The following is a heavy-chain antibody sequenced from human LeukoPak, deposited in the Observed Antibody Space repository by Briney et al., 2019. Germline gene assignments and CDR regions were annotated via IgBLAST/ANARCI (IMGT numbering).Heavy chain of an antibody. J-gene: IGHJ4*02. CDR3: ATFDYYDSRGADY. Sequence: GGSLRLSCAASGFTFSSYAMSWVRQAPGKGLELVSAISGSGGSTYYADSVKGRFTISRDNSKNTLYLQMNSLRAEDTAVYYCATFDYYDSRGADYWGQGTLVTVSS. CDR2: ISGSGGST. CDR1: GFTFSSYA. D-gene: IGHD3-22*01. V-gene: IGHV3-23*01.